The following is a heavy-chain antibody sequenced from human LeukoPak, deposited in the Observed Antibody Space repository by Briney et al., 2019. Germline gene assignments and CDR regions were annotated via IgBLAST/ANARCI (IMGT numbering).Heavy chain of an antibody. CDR2: ISSSSSTI. V-gene: IGHV3-48*01. Sequence: GGSLRLSCAASGFTFSSYSMNWVRQAPGKGLEWVSYISSSSSTIYYADSVKGRFTISRDNAKNSLYLQMNSLRAEDTAVYYCARDPSYGAFDYWGQGTLVTVSS. J-gene: IGHJ4*02. CDR3: ARDPSYGAFDY. CDR1: GFTFSSYS. D-gene: IGHD4-17*01.